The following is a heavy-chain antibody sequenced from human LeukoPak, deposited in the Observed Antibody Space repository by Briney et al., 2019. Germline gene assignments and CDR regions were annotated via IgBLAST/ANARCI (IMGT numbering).Heavy chain of an antibody. Sequence: GGSLRLSCAASGFTFSSYAMSWVRQAPRKGLEWVSAISGSGGSTYYADSVKGRFTISRDNSKNTLYLQMNSLRAEDTAVYYCAKDTRSYSSSSAFDYWGQGTLVTVS. D-gene: IGHD6-6*01. CDR1: GFTFSSYA. CDR2: ISGSGGST. CDR3: AKDTRSYSSSSAFDY. V-gene: IGHV3-23*01. J-gene: IGHJ4*02.